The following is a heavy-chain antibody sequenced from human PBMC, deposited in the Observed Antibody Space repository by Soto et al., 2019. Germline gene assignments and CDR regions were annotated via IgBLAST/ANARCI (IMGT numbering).Heavy chain of an antibody. Sequence: SGTLALTCAVYGGSFSGYYWSWIRQPPGKGLEWIGEINHSGSTNYNPSLKSRVTISVDTSKNQFSLKLSSVTAADTAVYYCARSRYCSGGSCYRSDGMDVWGQGTTVIVSS. CDR2: INHSGST. V-gene: IGHV4-34*01. J-gene: IGHJ6*02. CDR3: ARSRYCSGGSCYRSDGMDV. CDR1: GGSFSGYY. D-gene: IGHD2-15*01.